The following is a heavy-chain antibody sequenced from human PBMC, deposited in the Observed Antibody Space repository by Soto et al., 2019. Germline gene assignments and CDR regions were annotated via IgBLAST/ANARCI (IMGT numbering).Heavy chain of an antibody. CDR2: ISYGGGTT. Sequence: PGGSLRLSCAASEFTFSNYAMSWVRQAPGKGLEWVSAISYGGGTTYYADSVKGRFTISRDNSKNTLYLQMNSLRAEDTAVYYCARANRVVVYFDSWGQGALVTVSS. D-gene: IGHD2-15*01. CDR1: EFTFSNYA. J-gene: IGHJ4*02. V-gene: IGHV3-23*01. CDR3: ARANRVVVYFDS.